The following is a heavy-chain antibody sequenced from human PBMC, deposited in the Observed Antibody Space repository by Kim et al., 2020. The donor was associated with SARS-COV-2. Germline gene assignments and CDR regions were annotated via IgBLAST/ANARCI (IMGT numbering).Heavy chain of an antibody. V-gene: IGHV3-30*07. J-gene: IGHJ6*02. CDR3: AREFYYRSGCGYYYGMGV. D-gene: IGHD3-10*01. Sequence: KGRFTSSRDNSKNTLYLRMNSLGAEDTAVYYCAREFYYRSGCGYYYGMGVWGQGTMVTVSS.